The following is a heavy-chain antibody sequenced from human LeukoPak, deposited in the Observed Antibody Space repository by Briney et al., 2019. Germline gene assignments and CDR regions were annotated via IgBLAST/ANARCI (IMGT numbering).Heavy chain of an antibody. CDR3: ARDWATGGFTAWDY. D-gene: IGHD5-12*01. V-gene: IGHV3-21*01. Sequence: GGSLRLSCAASGFTFSSYRMIWVRQAPGKGLEWVSSISSSSSYIYYADSVKGRFTISRDNAKNSLYLQMNSLRAEDTAVYYCARDWATGGFTAWDYWGQGTLVTVSS. CDR1: GFTFSSYR. CDR2: ISSSSSYI. J-gene: IGHJ4*02.